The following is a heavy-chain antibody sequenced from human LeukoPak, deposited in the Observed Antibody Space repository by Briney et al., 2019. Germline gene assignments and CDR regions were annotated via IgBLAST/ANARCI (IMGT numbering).Heavy chain of an antibody. V-gene: IGHV1-18*01. D-gene: IGHD3-22*01. CDR3: ARCSTYYYDSRGQEDDY. CDR2: ISVYNGNT. CDR1: GYTFTSYG. Sequence: ASVKVSCKASGYTFTSYGISWVRQAPGQGLEWMGWISVYNGNTNYAQKFQGRVTITADKSTSTAYMELSSLRSEDTAVYYCARCSTYYYDSRGQEDDYWGQGTLVTVSS. J-gene: IGHJ4*02.